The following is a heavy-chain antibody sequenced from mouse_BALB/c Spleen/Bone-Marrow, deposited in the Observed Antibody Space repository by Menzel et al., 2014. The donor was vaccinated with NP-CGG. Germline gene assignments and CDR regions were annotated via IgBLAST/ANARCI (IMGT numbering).Heavy chain of an antibody. CDR3: ARDDYDDKYYFDH. CDR2: ISSGGSA. Sequence: EVNVVESGGGLVKPGGSLKLSCAASGFTFSSYAMSWVRQTPEKRLEWVASISSGGSAYYPASVKGRFPISRDNARNILYLQMSSLRSEDTAMYCCARDDYDDKYYFDHWGQGPPLTGTS. J-gene: IGHJ2*01. V-gene: IGHV5-6-5*01. D-gene: IGHD2-4*01. CDR1: GFTFSSYA.